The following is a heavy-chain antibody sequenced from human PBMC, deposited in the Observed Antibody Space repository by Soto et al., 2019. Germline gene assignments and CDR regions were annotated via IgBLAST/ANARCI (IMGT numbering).Heavy chain of an antibody. J-gene: IGHJ6*02. CDR2: IWYDGSNK. Sequence: EGSLRLSCAASGFTFSSYGMHWARQAPGKGLEWVAVIWYDGSNKYYADSVKGRFTISRDNSKNTLYLQMNSLRAEDTAVYYCARDWCSSTSCYPTDYYYGMDVWGQGTTVTVSS. CDR1: GFTFSSYG. V-gene: IGHV3-33*01. CDR3: ARDWCSSTSCYPTDYYYGMDV. D-gene: IGHD2-2*01.